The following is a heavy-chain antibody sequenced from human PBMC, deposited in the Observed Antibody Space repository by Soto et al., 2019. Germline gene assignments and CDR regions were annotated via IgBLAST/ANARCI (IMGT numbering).Heavy chain of an antibody. Sequence: XGSLRLCGAASGFTFSNACMSWVRQAPGKGLDWVGRIKIKTDGVTTDYAAPVKGRFTISRDDSKNTLYLQMNSLKTEDTAVYYCTPATAVVKALLRYFEWSEKDAFDFWGQGTMVTVSS. V-gene: IGHV3-15*01. D-gene: IGHD3-9*01. J-gene: IGHJ3*01. CDR2: IKIKTDGVTT. CDR1: GFTFSNAC. CDR3: TPATAVVKALLRYFEWSEKDAFDF.